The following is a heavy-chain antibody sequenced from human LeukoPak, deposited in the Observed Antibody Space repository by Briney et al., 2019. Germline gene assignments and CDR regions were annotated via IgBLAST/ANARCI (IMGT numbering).Heavy chain of an antibody. CDR2: INHGGST. V-gene: IGHV4-39*07. CDR3: ARVKVRVGSDSGTLNAFDI. Sequence: PSETLSLTCTVSGGSISSGGYYWSWIRQPPGKGLEWIGEINHGGSTNYKPSLKSRVTISIDTSKNQFSLKLSSVTAADTAVYYCARVKVRVGSDSGTLNAFDIWGQGTMVTDSS. D-gene: IGHD3-10*01. CDR1: GGSISSGGYY. J-gene: IGHJ3*02.